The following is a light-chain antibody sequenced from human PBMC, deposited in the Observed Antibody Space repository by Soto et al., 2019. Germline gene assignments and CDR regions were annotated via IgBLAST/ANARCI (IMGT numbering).Light chain of an antibody. CDR3: QHYSSYSEA. CDR2: DAS. CDR1: QSISSW. Sequence: IQMTQSPSTLSASVGDRVTITCRASQSISSWLAWYQQISGRAPNLLIYDASSLESGVPSRFSGSGSGTEFTLTISSLQPDDFATYYCQHYSSYSEAFGQGTKVDI. V-gene: IGKV1-5*01. J-gene: IGKJ1*01.